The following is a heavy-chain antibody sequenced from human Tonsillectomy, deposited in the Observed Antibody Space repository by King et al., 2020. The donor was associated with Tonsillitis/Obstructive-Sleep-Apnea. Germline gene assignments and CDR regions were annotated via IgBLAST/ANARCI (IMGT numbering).Heavy chain of an antibody. D-gene: IGHD2-2*01. V-gene: IGHV3-7*01. CDR2: IKEDGSEE. CDR3: AREVGSH. CDR1: GFTFSSSW. J-gene: IGHJ4*02. Sequence: VQLVESGGGLVKPGGSLRLSCAASGFTFSSSWMSWVRQAPGKGLEWVANIKEDGSEEYYIDSVKGRFTISRDNAKNSLYLHMNSLRAEDTAVYYCAREVGSHWGQGTLVTVSS.